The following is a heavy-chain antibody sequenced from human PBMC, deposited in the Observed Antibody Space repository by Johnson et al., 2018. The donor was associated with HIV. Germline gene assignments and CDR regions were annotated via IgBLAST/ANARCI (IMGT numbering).Heavy chain of an antibody. Sequence: QMQLVESGGGVVQPGGSLRLSCAASGFTFSSYGMHWVRQAPGKGLERVAFIRYDGSNKYYADSVKGRFTISRDNSKNTLYLQMNSLRAEDTAVYYCAKGASITMIVAVVRAFDIWGQGTMVTVSS. J-gene: IGHJ3*02. CDR1: GFTFSSYG. CDR3: AKGASITMIVAVVRAFDI. D-gene: IGHD3-22*01. CDR2: IRYDGSNK. V-gene: IGHV3-30*02.